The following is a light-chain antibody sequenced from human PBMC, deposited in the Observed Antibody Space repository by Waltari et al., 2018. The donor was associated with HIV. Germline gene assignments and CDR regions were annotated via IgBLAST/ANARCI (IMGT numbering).Light chain of an antibody. CDR1: ALPKQS. V-gene: IGLV3-25*03. CDR2: KDS. Sequence: SYELKQPPSVSVSPGHQARIPHSGHALPKQSAFWYPQKPGQAPVLVIYKDSERPSGIPERFSGSSSGTTVTLTISGVQAEDEADYYCQAADSSGTYKGNWVFGGGTKLTVL. CDR3: QAADSSGTYKGNWV. J-gene: IGLJ3*02.